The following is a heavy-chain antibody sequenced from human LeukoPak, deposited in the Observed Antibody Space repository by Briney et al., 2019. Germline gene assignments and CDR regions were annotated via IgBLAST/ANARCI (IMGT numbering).Heavy chain of an antibody. D-gene: IGHD6-6*01. Sequence: GGSLRLSCAASGFTFSSYRMHWVRYAPGKGLVWVSRISTDGSSTNSADSVKGRLTISRDNAKNTLYLQMNSLRAEDTAVYYCVREYSSSSGRAFDIWGQGTMVTVSP. J-gene: IGHJ3*02. V-gene: IGHV3-74*01. CDR3: VREYSSSSGRAFDI. CDR2: ISTDGSST. CDR1: GFTFSSYR.